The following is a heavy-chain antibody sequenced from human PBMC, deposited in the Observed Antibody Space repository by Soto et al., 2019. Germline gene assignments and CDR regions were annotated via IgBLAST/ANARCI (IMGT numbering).Heavy chain of an antibody. Sequence: LRLSFVASGFGFIDYAISWVRQAPGKGLEWVSAISAGGDTYYADSVKGRFTVSRANSKNTLYLQMNSLRAKDTAIYYCANVPIWCGGSSCYTEGFDSWGQGTLVTVSS. CDR1: GFGFIDYA. CDR2: ISAGGDT. CDR3: ANVPIWCGGSSCYTEGFDS. J-gene: IGHJ4*02. V-gene: IGHV3-23*01. D-gene: IGHD2-21*01.